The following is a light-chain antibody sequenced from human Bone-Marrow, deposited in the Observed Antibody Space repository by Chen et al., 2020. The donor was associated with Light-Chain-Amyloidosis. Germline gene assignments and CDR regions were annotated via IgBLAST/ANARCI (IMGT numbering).Light chain of an antibody. Sequence: YELTQPPSVSVSPGQTARITCSGDDLPTQYAYWYQQKPGQAPVLVIHCDTKRPSGISERFSGSSSGTTATLTISGVQAEDEADYHCQSADSSGTYEVIFGGGTKLTVL. CDR2: CDT. V-gene: IGLV3-25*03. J-gene: IGLJ2*01. CDR1: DLPTQY. CDR3: QSADSSGTYEVI.